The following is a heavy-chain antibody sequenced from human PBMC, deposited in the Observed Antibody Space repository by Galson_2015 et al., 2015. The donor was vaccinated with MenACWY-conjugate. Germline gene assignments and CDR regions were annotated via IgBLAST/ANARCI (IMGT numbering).Heavy chain of an antibody. D-gene: IGHD4-17*01. Sequence: SLRLSCAASGFTFSSYWMSWVRQAPGKGLEWVAVISYDGSNKYYADSVKGRFTISRDNSKNTLYLQMNSLRAEDTAVYYCAKAHDYGDGDYYFDYWGQGTPVTVSS. CDR1: GFTFSSYW. CDR3: AKAHDYGDGDYYFDY. V-gene: IGHV3-30*18. CDR2: ISYDGSNK. J-gene: IGHJ4*02.